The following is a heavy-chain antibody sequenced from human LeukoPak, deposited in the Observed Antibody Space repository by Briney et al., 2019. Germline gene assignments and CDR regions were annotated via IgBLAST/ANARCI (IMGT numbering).Heavy chain of an antibody. CDR2: ISVHAATI. CDR3: AKDFPHYYEVPHGMDV. CDR1: GFTFSNYA. J-gene: IGHJ6*02. D-gene: IGHD3-22*01. Sequence: PGGSLRLSCAASGFTFSNYAMSWVRQAPGKGLEWIAYISVHAATIYYGDSVEGRFTISRDDAKNSLYLQMNGLRVEDTAIYYCAKDFPHYYEVPHGMDVWGQGTTVTV. V-gene: IGHV3-23*01.